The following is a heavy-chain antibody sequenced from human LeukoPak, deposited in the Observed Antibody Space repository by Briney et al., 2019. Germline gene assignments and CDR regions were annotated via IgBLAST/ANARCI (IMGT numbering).Heavy chain of an antibody. V-gene: IGHV4-34*01. CDR1: GFTFSSYS. CDR2: INHSGST. CDR3: ARRPVGFYYYYYYMDV. Sequence: PGGSLRLSCAASGFTFSSYSMNWVRQAPGKGLEWIGEINHSGSTNYNPSLKSRVTISVDTSKNQFSLKLSSVTAADTAVYYCARRPVGFYYYYYYMDVWGKGTTVTVSS. J-gene: IGHJ6*03. D-gene: IGHD2-15*01.